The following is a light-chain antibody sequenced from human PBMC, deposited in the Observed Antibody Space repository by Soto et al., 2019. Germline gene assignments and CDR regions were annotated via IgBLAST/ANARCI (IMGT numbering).Light chain of an antibody. Sequence: DIQMTQSPSSLSASVGDRVTITCRTSQDIGNDLDWYQQKPGKAPKRLIYAASSLQSGVPSRFSGSGSGTEFTLTISSLQSEDVATYYCLKHNTDPSTFGHGTQVEMK. V-gene: IGKV1-17*01. CDR2: AAS. J-gene: IGKJ1*01. CDR1: QDIGND. CDR3: LKHNTDPST.